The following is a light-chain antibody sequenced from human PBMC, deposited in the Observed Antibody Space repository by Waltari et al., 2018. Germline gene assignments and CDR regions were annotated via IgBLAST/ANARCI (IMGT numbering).Light chain of an antibody. CDR2: GTS. CDR1: QGLTSIS. J-gene: IGKJ4*01. Sequence: CSARQGLTSISLTWYQQKRGQAPTLLIYGTSSRATGIPDRFSGSGSGTDFTLTISRLEPEDFAVYYCQQYDGEVVTFGGGTKVEI. V-gene: IGKV3-20*01. CDR3: QQYDGEVVT.